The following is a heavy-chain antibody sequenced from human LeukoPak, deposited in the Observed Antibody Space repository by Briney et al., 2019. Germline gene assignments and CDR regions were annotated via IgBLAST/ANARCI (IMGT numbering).Heavy chain of an antibody. CDR1: GFTFSSYG. D-gene: IGHD4-17*01. CDR3: AKDSGPSDYGDYEEYYYYYMDV. Sequence: PGGSLRLSCAASGFTFSSYGMHWVRQAPGEGLQWVAGIWYDGSNKYYADSVKGRFTISRDNSKNTLYLQMNSLRAEDTAVYYCAKDSGPSDYGDYEEYYYYYMDVWGKGTTVTVSS. CDR2: IWYDGSNK. J-gene: IGHJ6*03. V-gene: IGHV3-33*06.